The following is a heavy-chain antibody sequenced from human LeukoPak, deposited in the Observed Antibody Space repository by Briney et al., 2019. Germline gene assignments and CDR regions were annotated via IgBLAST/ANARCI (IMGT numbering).Heavy chain of an antibody. Sequence: PGGSLRLSCAASGFTFSTYAMSWVRQAPGKGLEWVSSISGRGNNTYYAVSVKGRFTISRDNSKNTLHLQMNSLRVEDTAIYYCARAYSSSWYDYWGQGTLVIVSS. V-gene: IGHV3-23*01. CDR1: GFTFSTYA. D-gene: IGHD6-13*01. CDR2: ISGRGNNT. J-gene: IGHJ4*02. CDR3: ARAYSSSWYDY.